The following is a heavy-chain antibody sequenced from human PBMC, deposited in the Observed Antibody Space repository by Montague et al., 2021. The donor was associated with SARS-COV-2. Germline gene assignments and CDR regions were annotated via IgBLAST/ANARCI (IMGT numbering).Heavy chain of an antibody. V-gene: IGHV3-53*01. D-gene: IGHD6-25*01. CDR3: ARGLQQRSNFDY. CDR2: IKAGNT. Sequence: SLRLSCAASGFSVSDSYMSWVRQAPGKGPEWVSIIKAGNTYYTDSVKGRFTMSRDNSKNTLSLQMNSLRDEVTAVYYCARGLQQRSNFDYWGQGTLVTVSS. J-gene: IGHJ4*02. CDR1: GFSVSDSY.